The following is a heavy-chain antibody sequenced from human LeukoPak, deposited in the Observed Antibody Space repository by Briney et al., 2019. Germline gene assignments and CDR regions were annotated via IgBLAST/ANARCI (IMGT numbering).Heavy chain of an antibody. Sequence: EASVKVSCKASGYTFTSYGISWVRQAPGQGLEWMGWISAYNGNTNYAQKLQGRVTMTTDTSTSTAYMELRSLRSDDTAVYYCARDQAYYYGSGSYYKNWFDPWGQGTLVTVSS. D-gene: IGHD3-10*01. CDR2: ISAYNGNT. J-gene: IGHJ5*02. CDR3: ARDQAYYYGSGSYYKNWFDP. V-gene: IGHV1-18*01. CDR1: GYTFTSYG.